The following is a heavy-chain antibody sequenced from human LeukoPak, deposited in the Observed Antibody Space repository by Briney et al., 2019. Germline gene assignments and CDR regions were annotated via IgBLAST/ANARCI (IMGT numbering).Heavy chain of an antibody. CDR1: GGTFSSYA. J-gene: IGHJ4*02. Sequence: SVKVSCKASGGTFSSYAISWVRQAPGQGLEWMGGIIPIFGTANYAQKFQGRVTITTDESTSTAYMELSSLRSEDTALYYCARDWSRSSGFFGPPANWGQGTLVTVSS. V-gene: IGHV1-69*05. D-gene: IGHD3-22*01. CDR3: ARDWSRSSGFFGPPAN. CDR2: IIPIFGTA.